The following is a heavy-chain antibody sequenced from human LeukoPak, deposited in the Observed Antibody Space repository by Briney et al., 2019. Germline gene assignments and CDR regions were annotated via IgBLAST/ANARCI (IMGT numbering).Heavy chain of an antibody. Sequence: ASVKVSCKASGYSFTNYAFHWVRQAPGQSLEWMGWIHTGNGFTRYSQKFQGRVTITRDTSASTAYMEPSSLGSEDTAVYYCARSEYDLQGSSARWPDYWGQGALVTVSS. V-gene: IGHV1-3*04. D-gene: IGHD2/OR15-2a*01. CDR3: ARSEYDLQGSSARWPDY. CDR1: GYSFTNYA. J-gene: IGHJ4*02. CDR2: IHTGNGFT.